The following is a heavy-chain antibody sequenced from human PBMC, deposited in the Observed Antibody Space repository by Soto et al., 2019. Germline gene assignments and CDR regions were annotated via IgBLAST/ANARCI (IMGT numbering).Heavy chain of an antibody. Sequence: SETLSLTCTVSGGSISSSSYYWGWIRQPPGKGLEWIGSIYYSGSTYYNPSLKSRVTVSVDTSKNQFSLKLSSVSAADTAVYYCARHPSDFWFDPWGQGTLVTVSS. J-gene: IGHJ5*02. CDR1: GGSISSSSYY. CDR3: ARHPSDFWFDP. CDR2: IYYSGST. V-gene: IGHV4-39*01. D-gene: IGHD2-21*02.